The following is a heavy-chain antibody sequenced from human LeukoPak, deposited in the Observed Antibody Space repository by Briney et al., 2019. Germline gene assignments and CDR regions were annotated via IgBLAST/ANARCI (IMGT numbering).Heavy chain of an antibody. CDR3: ARVSSTYYDFL. D-gene: IGHD3-3*01. V-gene: IGHV4-39*07. J-gene: IGHJ4*02. CDR2: IYYSGST. Sequence: SETLSLTCAVSGASISGSGYYWGWIRQPPGTGLEWIGSIYYSGSTYYNPSLKSRVTISVDTSKNQFSLKLSSVTAADTAVYYCARVSSTYYDFLWGQGTLVTVSS. CDR1: GASISGSGYY.